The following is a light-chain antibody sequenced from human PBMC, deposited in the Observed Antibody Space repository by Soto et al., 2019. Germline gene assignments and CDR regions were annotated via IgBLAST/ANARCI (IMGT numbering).Light chain of an antibody. CDR2: DAS. Sequence: DIQMTQSPSILSASVGDRVAITCRASESISNWLAWDQQKPGKAPKVLIYDASRLQSGVPERFSGSGSGTEFTLTINSLRADDIATYYCQQYKSYSYTFGPGTNLEI. V-gene: IGKV1-5*01. CDR1: ESISNW. J-gene: IGKJ2*01. CDR3: QQYKSYSYT.